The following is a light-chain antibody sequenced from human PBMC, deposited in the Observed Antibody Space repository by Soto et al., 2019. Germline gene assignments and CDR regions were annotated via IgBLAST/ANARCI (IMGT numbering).Light chain of an antibody. J-gene: IGLJ3*02. CDR3: SSYINSSTLV. CDR2: EDS. Sequence: QSALTQPASVSGSPGQSITISCTGTSSDVGGYNFVSWYQQHPGKAPQLMIYEDSTRPSGVSNRFSGSKSGNTASLTISGLQADDEADYYCSSYINSSTLVFGGGTKLTVL. V-gene: IGLV2-14*01. CDR1: SSDVGGYNF.